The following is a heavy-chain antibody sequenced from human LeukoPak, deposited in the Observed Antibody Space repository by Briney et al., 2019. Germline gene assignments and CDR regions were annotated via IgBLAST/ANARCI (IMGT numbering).Heavy chain of an antibody. CDR3: ARNPDEHWLDESENWYFDL. D-gene: IGHD6-19*01. J-gene: IGHJ2*01. V-gene: IGHV1-46*01. Sequence: GASVKVSCKASGYTFTSYYMHWVRQAPGQGLEWMGIINPSGGSTSYAQKFQGRVTMTRDMSTSTVYMELSSLQSDDTAVYYCARNPDEHWLDESENWYFDLWGSGTLVTVSS. CDR2: INPSGGST. CDR1: GYTFTSYY.